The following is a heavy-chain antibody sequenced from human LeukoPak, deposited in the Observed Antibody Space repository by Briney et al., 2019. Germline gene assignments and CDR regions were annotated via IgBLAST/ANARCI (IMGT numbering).Heavy chain of an antibody. Sequence: ASVKVSCKASGYTFTDYALHWVRQAPGQRLEWMGWINAGNGHTKYSQEFQDRVTITRDTSASTAYMELSSLRSEDMTVYYCARGHMITFGGDYYYMDVWGKGTTVTVSS. J-gene: IGHJ6*03. CDR1: GYTFTDYA. V-gene: IGHV1-3*03. CDR3: ARGHMITFGGDYYYMDV. D-gene: IGHD3-16*01. CDR2: INAGNGHT.